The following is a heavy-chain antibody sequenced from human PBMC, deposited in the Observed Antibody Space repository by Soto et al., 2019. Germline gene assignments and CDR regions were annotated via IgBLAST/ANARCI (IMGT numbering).Heavy chain of an antibody. CDR1: GFTFSSYG. Sequence: QVQLVESGGGVVQPGRSLRLSCAASGFTFSSYGMHWVRQAPGKGLEWVAVIWYDGSNKYYADSVKGRFTISRDNSKNTLYLQMNSLRAEDTAVYYCARGLLYATDYYYGMDVWGQGTTVTVSS. V-gene: IGHV3-33*01. J-gene: IGHJ6*02. CDR3: ARGLLYATDYYYGMDV. CDR2: IWYDGSNK. D-gene: IGHD2-8*01.